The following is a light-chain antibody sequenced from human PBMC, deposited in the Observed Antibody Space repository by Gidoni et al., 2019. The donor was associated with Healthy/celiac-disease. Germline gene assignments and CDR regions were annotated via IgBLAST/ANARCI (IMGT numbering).Light chain of an antibody. J-gene: IGLJ2*01. CDR3: SSYAGSNSQV. V-gene: IGLV2-8*01. Sequence: QSALTQPPSASGSPGQSVTISCTGTSSDVGGYNYVSWYQQPPGKAPKLMISEVSKRPSGVPYRFSGSNSGNTASLTVSGLQAEDEADYYCSSYAGSNSQVFGGGTKLTVL. CDR2: EVS. CDR1: SSDVGGYNY.